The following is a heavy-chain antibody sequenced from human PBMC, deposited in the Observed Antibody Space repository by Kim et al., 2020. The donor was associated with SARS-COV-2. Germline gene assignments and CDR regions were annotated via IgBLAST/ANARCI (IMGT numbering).Heavy chain of an antibody. J-gene: IGHJ6*02. Sequence: GGSLRLSCAASGFTFSDYYMSWIRQAPGKGLEWVSYISSSSSYTNYADSVKGRFTISRDNAKNSLYLQMNSLRAEDTAVYYCARVGLPDYGGNSAYYYGMDVWGQGTTVTVSS. V-gene: IGHV3-11*05. CDR1: GFTFSDYY. CDR2: ISSSSSYT. D-gene: IGHD4-17*01. CDR3: ARVGLPDYGGNSAYYYGMDV.